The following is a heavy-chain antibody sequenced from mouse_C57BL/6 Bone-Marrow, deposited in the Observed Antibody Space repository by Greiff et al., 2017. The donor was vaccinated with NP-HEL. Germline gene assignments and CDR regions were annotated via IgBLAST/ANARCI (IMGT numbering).Heavy chain of an antibody. CDR3: AREGAITTVVPYWYFDV. D-gene: IGHD1-1*01. CDR1: GYTFTSYG. Sequence: QVQLQQSGAELARPGASVKLSCKASGYTFTSYGTSWVKQRTGQGLEWIGEIYPRSGNTYYNEKFKGKATLTADKSSSTAYMELRSLTSEDSAVYFCAREGAITTVVPYWYFDVWGTGTTVTVSS. V-gene: IGHV1-81*01. CDR2: IYPRSGNT. J-gene: IGHJ1*03.